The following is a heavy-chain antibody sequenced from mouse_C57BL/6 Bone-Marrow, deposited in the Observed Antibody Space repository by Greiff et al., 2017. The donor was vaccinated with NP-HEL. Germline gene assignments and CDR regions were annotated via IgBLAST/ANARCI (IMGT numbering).Heavy chain of an antibody. CDR1: GYTFTTYW. V-gene: IGHV1-50*01. Sequence: QVQLQQPGAELVKPGASVKLSCKASGYTFTTYWMQWVKQRPGQGLEWIGEIDPSDSYTNYNQKFKGKATLTVDTSSSTAYMQLSSLTSEDSAVYYCARNAYYGRSYEFAYWCQGTLVTVSA. CDR3: ARNAYYGRSYEFAY. J-gene: IGHJ3*01. D-gene: IGHD1-1*01. CDR2: IDPSDSYT.